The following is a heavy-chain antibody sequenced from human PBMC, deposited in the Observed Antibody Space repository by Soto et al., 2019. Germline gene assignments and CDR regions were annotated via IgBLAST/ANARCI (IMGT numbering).Heavy chain of an antibody. CDR1: GFSLSTSGVG. CDR2: IYWNDDK. V-gene: IGHV2-5*01. D-gene: IGHD3-16*02. CDR3: ARTYYDYVWGSYRPNWFDP. Sequence: QITLKESGPPLVKPTQTLTLTCTFSGFSLSTSGVGVGWIRQPPGKALEWLALIYWNDDKRYSPSLKSRLTITKDTSKNQVVLTMTNMDPVDTATYYCARTYYDYVWGSYRPNWFDPWGQGTLVTVSS. J-gene: IGHJ5*02.